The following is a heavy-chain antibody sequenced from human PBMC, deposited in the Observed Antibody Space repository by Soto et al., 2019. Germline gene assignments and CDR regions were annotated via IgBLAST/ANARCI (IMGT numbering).Heavy chain of an antibody. V-gene: IGHV1-18*01. Sequence: QVQLVQSGTEVKKPGASVKVSCKASGYTFTSYAISWVRQAPGQGLEWMGWINPYNGNTDYAQKLQGRVTMTTDTSTSTAYMELRSLRSDDTAVYYCARDTAMALPDAWGQGTLVTVSS. J-gene: IGHJ4*02. CDR2: INPYNGNT. CDR1: GYTFTSYA. D-gene: IGHD5-18*01. CDR3: ARDTAMALPDA.